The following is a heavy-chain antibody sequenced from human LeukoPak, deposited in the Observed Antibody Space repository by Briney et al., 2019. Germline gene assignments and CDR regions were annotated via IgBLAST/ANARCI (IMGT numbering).Heavy chain of an antibody. CDR3: AGTTLHNWFDP. D-gene: IGHD1-1*01. CDR1: GGSISSYY. CDR2: IYYSGST. V-gene: IGHV4-59*01. Sequence: SETLSLTCTVSGGSISSYYWSWIRQPPGKGLEWIGYIYYSGSTNYNPSLKSQVTISVDTSKNQFSLKLSSMTAADTAVYYCAGTTLHNWFDPWGQGTLVTVSS. J-gene: IGHJ5*02.